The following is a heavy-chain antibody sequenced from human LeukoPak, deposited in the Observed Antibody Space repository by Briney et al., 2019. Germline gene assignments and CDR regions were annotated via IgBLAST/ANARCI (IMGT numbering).Heavy chain of an antibody. Sequence: PSETLSLTCTVSGGSISGYYWSWIRQPPGKGLEWIGEINHSGSTNYNPSLKSRVTISVDTSKNQFSLKLSSVTAADTAVYYCARRGNPIAARRGVYWFDPWGQGTLVTVSS. D-gene: IGHD6-6*01. J-gene: IGHJ5*02. V-gene: IGHV4-34*01. CDR2: INHSGST. CDR1: GGSISGYY. CDR3: ARRGNPIAARRGVYWFDP.